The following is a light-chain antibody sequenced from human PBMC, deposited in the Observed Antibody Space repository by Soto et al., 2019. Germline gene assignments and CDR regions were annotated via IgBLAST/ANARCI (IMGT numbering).Light chain of an antibody. CDR2: GAS. CDR1: QSLSSN. Sequence: EIVMTQSPATLSVSPGETAALSCRASQSLSSNLAWFQHKPGQAPRLLIHGASTRATGVPARFSGSGYGTDYTLTISGLQSEDVAIYYCQQYHDRPPWTFGQGSQVALK. V-gene: IGKV3-15*01. J-gene: IGKJ1*01. CDR3: QQYHDRPPWT.